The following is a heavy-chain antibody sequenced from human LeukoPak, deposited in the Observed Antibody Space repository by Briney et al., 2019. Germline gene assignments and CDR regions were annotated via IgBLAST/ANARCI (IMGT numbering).Heavy chain of an antibody. CDR3: ARIGIVGSYYYYYMDV. D-gene: IGHD1-26*01. CDR2: INPNSGGT. J-gene: IGHJ6*03. CDR1: GYTFTGYY. V-gene: IGHV1-2*02. Sequence: ASVRVSCTASGYTFTGYYMHWVRQAPGQGLEWMGWINPNSGGTNYAQKFQGRVTMTRDTSISTAYMELSRLRSDDTAVYYCARIGIVGSYYYYYMDVWGKGTTVTVSS.